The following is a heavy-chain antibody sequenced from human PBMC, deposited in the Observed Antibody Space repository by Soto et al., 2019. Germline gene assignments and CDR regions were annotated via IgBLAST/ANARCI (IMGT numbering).Heavy chain of an antibody. Sequence: EVQLLESGGGLVQPGGSLRLSCAASGFTFSSYAMSWVRQAPGKGLEWVSAISGSGGSTYYADSVKGRFTISRDNSKNTLYLQMNSLRAEDTAVYYCATPRRGSSAIRALFDYWGQGTLVTVSS. CDR3: ATPRRGSSAIRALFDY. V-gene: IGHV3-23*01. D-gene: IGHD2-2*01. J-gene: IGHJ4*02. CDR1: GFTFSSYA. CDR2: ISGSGGST.